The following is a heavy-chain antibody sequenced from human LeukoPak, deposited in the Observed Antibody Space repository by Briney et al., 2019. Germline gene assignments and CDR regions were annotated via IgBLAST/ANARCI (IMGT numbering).Heavy chain of an antibody. Sequence: GGSLRLSCAASGFAFSYYGMQWVRQAPGKGLEWVALIWHDGGKRYYADSVKGRFTISRDNSKNTLYLQMTTLRAEDTAVYYCARDADTSEFFSWLDLWGQGTLVTVSS. CDR1: GFAFSYYG. V-gene: IGHV3-33*01. CDR2: IWHDGGKR. D-gene: IGHD3-22*01. J-gene: IGHJ5*02. CDR3: ARDADTSEFFSWLDL.